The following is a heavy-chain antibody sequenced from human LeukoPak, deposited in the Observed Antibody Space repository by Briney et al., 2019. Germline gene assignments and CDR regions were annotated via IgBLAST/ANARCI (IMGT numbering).Heavy chain of an antibody. CDR2: IYSGGST. V-gene: IGHV3-53*01. Sequence: GGSLRLSCAASGFTVSSNYMSWVRQAPGKGLEWVSVIYSGGSTYYADSVKGRFTISRDNSKNTLYLQMNSLRAEDTAVYYCAKARVRFGELLYFDYWGQGTLVTVSS. CDR3: AKARVRFGELLYFDY. CDR1: GFTVSSNY. J-gene: IGHJ4*02. D-gene: IGHD3-10*01.